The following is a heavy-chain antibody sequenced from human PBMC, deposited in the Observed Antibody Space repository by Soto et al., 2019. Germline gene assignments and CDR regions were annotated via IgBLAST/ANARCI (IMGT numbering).Heavy chain of an antibody. CDR1: GGTFSSYA. J-gene: IGHJ6*02. D-gene: IGHD4-17*01. V-gene: IGHV1-69*01. CDR2: IIPIFGTA. CDR3: ARDGPQRDYVHYYYYGMDV. Sequence: QVQLVQSGAEVKKPGSSVKVSCKASGGTFSSYAISWVRQAPGQGLEWMGGIIPIFGTANYAQKFQGRVTITADESTITAYMELSSLRSEDTAVYYCARDGPQRDYVHYYYYGMDVWGQGTTVTVSS.